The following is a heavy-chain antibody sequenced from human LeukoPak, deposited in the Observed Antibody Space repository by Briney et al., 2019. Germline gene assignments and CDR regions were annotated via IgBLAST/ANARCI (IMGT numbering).Heavy chain of an antibody. CDR1: GFTFSSYE. CDR3: ARDKASAHYDSSGYAGY. V-gene: IGHV3-48*03. Sequence: PGGSLRLSCAASGFTFSSYEMNWVRQAPGKELEWVSYISSSGSTIYYADSVKGRFTISRDNAKNSLYLQMNSLRAEDTAVYYCARDKASAHYDSSGYAGYWGQGTLVTVSS. D-gene: IGHD3-22*01. CDR2: ISSSGSTI. J-gene: IGHJ4*02.